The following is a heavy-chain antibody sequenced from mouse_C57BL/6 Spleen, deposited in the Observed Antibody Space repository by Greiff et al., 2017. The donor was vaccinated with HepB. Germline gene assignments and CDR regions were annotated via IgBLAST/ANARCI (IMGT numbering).Heavy chain of an antibody. J-gene: IGHJ3*01. CDR1: GYTFTSYG. D-gene: IGHD3-2*02. Sequence: QVQLKESGAELARPGASVKLSCKASGYTFTSYGISWVKQRTGQGLEWIGEIYPRSGNTYYNEKFKGKATLTADKSSSTAYMELRSLTSEDSAVYFCARRQLSLAYWGQGTLVTVSA. CDR2: IYPRSGNT. V-gene: IGHV1-81*01. CDR3: ARRQLSLAY.